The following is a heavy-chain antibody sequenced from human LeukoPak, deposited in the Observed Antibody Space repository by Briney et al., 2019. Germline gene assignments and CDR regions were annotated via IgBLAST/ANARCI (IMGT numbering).Heavy chain of an antibody. J-gene: IGHJ4*02. CDR3: ARKQQGGTSDQ. Sequence: PSETLSLTCTVSGGSISGYYWNWIRQPPGKGLEWIGYIYYSGSTNYNPSLKSRVTISVDTSRNQFSLKLSSVTAADTAMYYCARKQQGGTSDQWGQGTLVTASS. V-gene: IGHV4-59*01. CDR1: GGSISGYY. D-gene: IGHD2-2*01. CDR2: IYYSGST.